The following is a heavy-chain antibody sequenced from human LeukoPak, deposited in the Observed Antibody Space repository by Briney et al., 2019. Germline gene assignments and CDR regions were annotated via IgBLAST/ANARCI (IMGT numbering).Heavy chain of an antibody. D-gene: IGHD6-13*01. CDR2: IYYSGST. Sequence: SETLSLTCTVSGGSISSYYWSWIRQPPRKGLEWIGYIYYSGSTNYNPSLKSRVTMSVDTSKNQFSLKLSSVTAADTAVYFCARGSRYGSSYYFDSWGQGTLVTVSS. J-gene: IGHJ4*02. V-gene: IGHV4-59*01. CDR3: ARGSRYGSSYYFDS. CDR1: GGSISSYY.